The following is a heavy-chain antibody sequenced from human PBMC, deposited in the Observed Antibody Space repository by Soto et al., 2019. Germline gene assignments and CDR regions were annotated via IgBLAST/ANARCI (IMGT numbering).Heavy chain of an antibody. D-gene: IGHD2-15*01. CDR3: ARDRREVVGNDAFDF. Sequence: HVQLVQSGAAVKKPGSSVKVSCKSSGGPFSGHTMNWVRQAPGQGLEWMGGLTPIFDAPIYAQNFRGRVKITADEPASIAYMELSSLTSEDTAVYYCARDRREVVGNDAFDFWGQGTMVTVSS. J-gene: IGHJ3*01. CDR2: LTPIFDAP. CDR1: GGPFSGHT. V-gene: IGHV1-69*12.